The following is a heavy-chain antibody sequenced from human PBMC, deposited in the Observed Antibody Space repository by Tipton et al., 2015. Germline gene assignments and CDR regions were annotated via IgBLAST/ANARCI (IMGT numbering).Heavy chain of an antibody. CDR1: GGSVSSGTYY. CDR2: IYYTDGA. Sequence: LRLSCTFSGGSVSSGTYYWSWIRQPPGKELEWIGYIYYTDGAHYNPALKSRVTISVDTSKNQFSLTLNSVAAADTAVYYCARDLEHGMDVWGHGTTVTVSS. V-gene: IGHV4-61*01. D-gene: IGHD5-24*01. J-gene: IGHJ6*02. CDR3: ARDLEHGMDV.